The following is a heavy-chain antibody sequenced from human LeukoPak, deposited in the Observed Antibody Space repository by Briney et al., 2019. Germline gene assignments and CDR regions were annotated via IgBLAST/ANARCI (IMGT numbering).Heavy chain of an antibody. D-gene: IGHD6-13*01. CDR2: IKPNSGGT. J-gene: IGHJ4*02. V-gene: IGHV1-2*02. Sequence: GASVKVSCKASGYTFTGYYMHWVRQAPGQGLEWMGWIKPNSGGTNYAQKFQGRVTMTRDTSIGTDYMELSRLRSDDTAVYYCATDLGYSSSWPFGYWGQGTLVTVSS. CDR1: GYTFTGYY. CDR3: ATDLGYSSSWPFGY.